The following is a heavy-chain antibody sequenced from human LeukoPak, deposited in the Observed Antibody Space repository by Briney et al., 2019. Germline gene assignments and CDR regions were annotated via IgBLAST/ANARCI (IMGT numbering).Heavy chain of an antibody. D-gene: IGHD1-7*01. Sequence: ASVKVSCKASGYTFTSNYMHWVRQAPGQGLEWMGMINPGSGSPRYAKTVQGRVTMTRDTSTSTVYMEMSSLRSEDTAVYYCARDRGRTMLVDHWGQGTLVTVSS. CDR1: GYTFTSNY. CDR2: INPGSGSP. V-gene: IGHV1-46*01. J-gene: IGHJ5*02. CDR3: ARDRGRTMLVDH.